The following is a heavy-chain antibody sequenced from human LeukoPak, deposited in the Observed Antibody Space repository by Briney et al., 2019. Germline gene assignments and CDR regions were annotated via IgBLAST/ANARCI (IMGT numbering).Heavy chain of an antibody. CDR2: ISDTGNT. CDR1: GFLFSTYG. V-gene: IGHV3-23*01. Sequence: GGSLRLSCAASGFLFSTYGMHWVRQAPGKGLEWVSAISDTGNTYHADSVKGRFTISRDSSKNTLFLQMNRLRPEDAAVYYCAKAPVTTCRGAFCYPFDYWGLGTLVTVSS. D-gene: IGHD2-15*01. J-gene: IGHJ4*02. CDR3: AKAPVTTCRGAFCYPFDY.